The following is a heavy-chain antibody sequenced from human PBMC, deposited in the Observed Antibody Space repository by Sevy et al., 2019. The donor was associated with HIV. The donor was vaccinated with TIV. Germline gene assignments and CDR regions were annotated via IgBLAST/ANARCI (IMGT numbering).Heavy chain of an antibody. CDR3: ARDTYRRDYYYYGMDV. Sequence: GSLRLSCAASGFTFSSYGMHWVRQAPGKGLEWVAVIWYDGSNKYYAGSVKGRFTISRDNSKNTLYLQMNSLRAEDTAVYYCARDTYRRDYYYYGMDVWGQGTTVTVSS. CDR2: IWYDGSNK. D-gene: IGHD2-2*01. J-gene: IGHJ6*02. V-gene: IGHV3-33*01. CDR1: GFTFSSYG.